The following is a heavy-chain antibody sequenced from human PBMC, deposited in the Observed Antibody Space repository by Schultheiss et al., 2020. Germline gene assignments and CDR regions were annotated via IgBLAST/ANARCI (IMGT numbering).Heavy chain of an antibody. D-gene: IGHD3-9*01. CDR2: IYYSGST. CDR3: ARAPLRYFDWLPNPGQPLAFDI. Sequence: SETLSLTCTVSGGSISSYYWSWIRQPPGKGLEWIGYIYYSGSTNYNPSLKSRVTISVDTSKNQFSLKLSSVTAADTAVYYCARAPLRYFDWLPNPGQPLAFDIWGQGTTVTVSS. J-gene: IGHJ3*02. CDR1: GGSISSYY. V-gene: IGHV4-59*01.